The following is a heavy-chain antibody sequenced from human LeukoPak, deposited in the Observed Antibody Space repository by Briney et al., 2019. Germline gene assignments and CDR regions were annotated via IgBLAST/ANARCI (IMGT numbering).Heavy chain of an antibody. D-gene: IGHD3-9*01. CDR2: ISSSSSYI. Sequence: PGGSLRLSCAASGFTFSSYSMNWVRQAPGKGLEWVSSISSSSSYIYYADSVKGRFTISRDNAKNSLYLQMNSLRAEDTAVYYCAREARVSRYFDWLNGDYFDYWGQETLVTVSS. CDR3: AREARVSRYFDWLNGDYFDY. CDR1: GFTFSSYS. V-gene: IGHV3-21*01. J-gene: IGHJ4*02.